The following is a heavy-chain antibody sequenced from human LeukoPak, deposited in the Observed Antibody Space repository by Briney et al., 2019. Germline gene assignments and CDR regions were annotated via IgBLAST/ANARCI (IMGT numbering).Heavy chain of an antibody. Sequence: GGSLRLSCAASGFTFSNYWMHWVRQAPGKGLVWVSRINSDGSSTSYADSVKGRFTISRDNAKNTLYLQMNSLRAEDTAVYYCARESRQGYFDYWGQGTLVTVSS. V-gene: IGHV3-74*01. J-gene: IGHJ4*02. CDR1: GFTFSNYW. CDR3: ARESRQGYFDY. CDR2: INSDGSST.